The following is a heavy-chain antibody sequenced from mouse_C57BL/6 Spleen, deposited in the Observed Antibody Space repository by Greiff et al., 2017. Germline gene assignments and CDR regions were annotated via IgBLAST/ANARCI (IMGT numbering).Heavy chain of an antibody. CDR3: ARIAYYSNYDYYAMDY. CDR2: IWWDDDK. V-gene: IGHV8-8*01. D-gene: IGHD2-5*01. J-gene: IGHJ4*01. CDR1: GFSLSTFGMG. Sequence: QVTLKVSGPGLLQPSQTLSLTCSFSGFSLSTFGMGVGWIRQPSGKGLEWLAHIWWDDDKYYNPALKSRLTISKDTSKNQVFLKMANVDTAYTATYYCARIAYYSNYDYYAMDYWGQGTSVTVSS.